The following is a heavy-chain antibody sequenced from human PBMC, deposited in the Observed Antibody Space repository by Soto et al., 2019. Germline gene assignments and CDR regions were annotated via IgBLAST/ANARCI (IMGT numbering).Heavy chain of an antibody. Sequence: QVQLVESGGGVVQPGRSLRLSCAASGFTFSSYGMHWVRQAPGKGLEWVAVISYDGSNKYYADSVKGRFTISRDNSKNTLYLQMNSLRAEDTAVYYCAKNGVEYCSVGSCYLYYYYYYYMDVWGKGTTVTVSS. CDR1: GFTFSSYG. D-gene: IGHD2-15*01. CDR3: AKNGVEYCSVGSCYLYYYYYYYMDV. V-gene: IGHV3-30*18. J-gene: IGHJ6*03. CDR2: ISYDGSNK.